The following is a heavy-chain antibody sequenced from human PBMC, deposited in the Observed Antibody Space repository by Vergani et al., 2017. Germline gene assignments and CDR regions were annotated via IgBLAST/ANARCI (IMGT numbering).Heavy chain of an antibody. Sequence: EVQLVESGGGLVKPGGSLRLSCAASGFTFSSYSMNWVRQAPGKGLEWVSSISSSSSYIYYADSVKGRFTISRDNAKNSLYLQMNSLRAEDTAVYYCARDRSYYDYVWFGELFSDYWGQGTLVTVSS. CDR1: GFTFSSYS. CDR2: ISSSSSYI. CDR3: ARDRSYYDYVWFGELFSDY. D-gene: IGHD3-16*01. V-gene: IGHV3-21*01. J-gene: IGHJ4*02.